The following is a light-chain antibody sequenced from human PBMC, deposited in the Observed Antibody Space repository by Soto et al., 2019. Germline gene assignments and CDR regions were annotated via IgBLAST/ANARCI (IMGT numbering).Light chain of an antibody. CDR1: SSDVGGYKY. CDR2: EVS. Sequence: QSVLTQPPSASGSPGQSVTISCTGTSSDVGGYKYVSWYQHHPGKAPKFMIYEVSKRPSGVPDRFSGSKSGNTASLTVSGLQAEDEADYYCSSYAGGNNWVFGGGTKLTVL. CDR3: SSYAGGNNWV. V-gene: IGLV2-8*01. J-gene: IGLJ3*02.